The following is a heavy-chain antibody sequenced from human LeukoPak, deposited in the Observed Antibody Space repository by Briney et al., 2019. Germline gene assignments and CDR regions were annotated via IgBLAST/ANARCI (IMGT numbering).Heavy chain of an antibody. CDR1: GFTFSDYY. CDR3: ARDSNYYDSSGRGWFDP. V-gene: IGHV3-11*04. D-gene: IGHD3-22*01. CDR2: ISSSGSTI. Sequence: GGSLRLSCAASGFTFSDYYMGWIRQAPGKGLEWVSYISSSGSTIYYADSVKGRFTISRDNAKNSLYLQMNSLRAEDTAVYYCARDSNYYDSSGRGWFDPWGQGTLVTVSS. J-gene: IGHJ5*02.